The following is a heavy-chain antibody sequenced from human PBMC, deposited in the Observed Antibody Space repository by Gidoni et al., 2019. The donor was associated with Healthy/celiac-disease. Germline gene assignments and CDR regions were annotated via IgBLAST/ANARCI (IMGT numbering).Heavy chain of an antibody. Sequence: EVQLVESGGVVVQPGGSLRLSCAASGFTFDDYTMHWVRQAPGKGLVWVSLISWDGGSTYYADSVKGRFTISRDNSKNSLYLQMNSLRTEDTALYYCAKDSYGDQGYFDYWGQGTLVTVSS. D-gene: IGHD4-17*01. CDR2: ISWDGGST. CDR1: GFTFDDYT. CDR3: AKDSYGDQGYFDY. J-gene: IGHJ4*02. V-gene: IGHV3-43*01.